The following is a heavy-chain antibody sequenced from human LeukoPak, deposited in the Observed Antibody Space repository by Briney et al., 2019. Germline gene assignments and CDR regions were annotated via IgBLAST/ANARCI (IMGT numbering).Heavy chain of an antibody. V-gene: IGHV4-59*08. CDR2: IYYSGST. J-gene: IGHJ4*02. D-gene: IGHD2-2*01. CDR1: GGSISSYY. CDR3: ASLSSDN. Sequence: SETLPLTCTVSGGSISSYYWSWIRQPPGKGLEWIGYIYYSGSTNYNPSLKSRVTISVDTSKNQFSLKLSSVTAADTAVYYCASLSSDNWGQGTLVTVSS.